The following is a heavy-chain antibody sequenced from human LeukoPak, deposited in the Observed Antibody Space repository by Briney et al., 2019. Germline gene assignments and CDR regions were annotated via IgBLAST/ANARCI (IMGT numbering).Heavy chain of an antibody. CDR1: GYTFINYG. CDR3: ARVSSGRGLDY. CDR2: ISAYNGNT. D-gene: IGHD6-6*01. J-gene: IGHJ4*02. Sequence: GASVKVSCKASGYTFINYGISWVRQAPGQGLEGMGWISAYNGNTNYAQKVQGRVTMTTDTSTSTAYMDLRILRSDDTAVYYCARVSSGRGLDYWGQGTLVTVSS. V-gene: IGHV1-18*01.